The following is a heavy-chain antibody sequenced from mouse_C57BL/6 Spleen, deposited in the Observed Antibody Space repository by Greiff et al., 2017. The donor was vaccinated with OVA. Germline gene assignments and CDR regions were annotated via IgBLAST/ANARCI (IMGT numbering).Heavy chain of an antibody. Sequence: EVKLMESGGGLVKPGGSLKLSCAASGFTFSSYAMSWVRQTPEKRLEWVATISDGGSYTYYPDNVKGRFPISRDNAKNNLYLQMSHLKSEDTAMYYCARDRDYYGSSYFDYWGKGTTLTVSS. D-gene: IGHD1-1*01. V-gene: IGHV5-4*01. CDR1: GFTFSSYA. CDR3: ARDRDYYGSSYFDY. J-gene: IGHJ2*01. CDR2: ISDGGSYT.